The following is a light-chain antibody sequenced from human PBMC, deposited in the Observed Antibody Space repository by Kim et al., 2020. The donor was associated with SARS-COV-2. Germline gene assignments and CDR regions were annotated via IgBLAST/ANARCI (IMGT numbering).Light chain of an antibody. J-gene: IGLJ2*01. CDR2: GKN. Sequence: VALGQTVRITCQGDSLRSYYATWYQQKTGQALILVIYGKNNRPSGIPDRFSGSSSGNTASLTITGTQAGDEADYYCNSRDSNDNVVFGGGTQLTVL. V-gene: IGLV3-19*01. CDR1: SLRSYY. CDR3: NSRDSNDNVV.